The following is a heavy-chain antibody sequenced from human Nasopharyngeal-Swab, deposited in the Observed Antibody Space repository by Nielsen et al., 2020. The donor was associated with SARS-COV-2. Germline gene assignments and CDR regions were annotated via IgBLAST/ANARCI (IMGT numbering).Heavy chain of an antibody. Sequence: ASVTVSCQASGYTFNNYYIRWVRQAPGQGLEWMGMINPGRGGTTYAQKFQGRVTMTRDTSTSTVFMDLSSLRSEDTAVYYCARRGRCSGSSCDMDVWGQGTTVTVSS. V-gene: IGHV1-46*02. CDR2: INPGRGGT. CDR3: ARRGRCSGSSCDMDV. J-gene: IGHJ6*02. CDR1: GYTFNNYY. D-gene: IGHD2-2*01.